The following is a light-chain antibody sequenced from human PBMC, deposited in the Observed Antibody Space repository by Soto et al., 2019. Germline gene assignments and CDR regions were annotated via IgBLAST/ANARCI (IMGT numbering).Light chain of an antibody. CDR3: AAWGDSLNTWV. CDR1: SSNIGGNA. V-gene: IGLV1-44*01. J-gene: IGLJ3*02. Sequence: QSVLTQPPSASGTPGQRVTISCSGSSSNIGGNAVSWYQHFPGTAPKVLIYSDDQRPSGVPDRFSGSKSGTSASLAISGLQAEDEADYFCAAWGDSLNTWVFGGGTKLTVL. CDR2: SDD.